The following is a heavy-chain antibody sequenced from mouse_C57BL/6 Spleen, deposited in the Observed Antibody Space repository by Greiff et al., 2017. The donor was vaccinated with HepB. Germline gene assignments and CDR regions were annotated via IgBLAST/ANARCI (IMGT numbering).Heavy chain of an antibody. CDR3: AYYYGKGDWYFDV. D-gene: IGHD1-1*01. Sequence: EVQLQESGPGLVKPSQSLSLTCSVTGYSITSGYYWNWIRQFPGNKLEWMGYISYDGSNNYNPSLKNRISITRDTSKNQFFLKLNSVTTEDTATYYCAYYYGKGDWYFDVWGTGTTVTVSS. CDR1: GYSITSGYY. J-gene: IGHJ1*03. V-gene: IGHV3-6*01. CDR2: ISYDGSN.